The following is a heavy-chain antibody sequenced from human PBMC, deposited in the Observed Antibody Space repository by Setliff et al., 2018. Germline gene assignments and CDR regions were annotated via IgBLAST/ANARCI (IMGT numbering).Heavy chain of an antibody. CDR3: ARDPASSGYDTYYYYYYGMDV. CDR2: ISAYNGNT. CDR1: DYTLLDYG. V-gene: IGHV1-18*01. D-gene: IGHD5-12*01. Sequence: ASVKVSCKTPDYTLLDYGMSWVRVAPGQGLEWMGWISAYNGNTNYAQRFQGRVTMTTDTSTSTAYMELSSLRSEDTAVYYCARDPASSGYDTYYYYYYGMDVWGQGTTVTVSS. J-gene: IGHJ6*02.